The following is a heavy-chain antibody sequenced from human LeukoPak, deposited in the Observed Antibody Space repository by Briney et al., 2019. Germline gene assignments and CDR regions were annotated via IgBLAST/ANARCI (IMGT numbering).Heavy chain of an antibody. J-gene: IGHJ6*03. CDR2: IYYSGST. CDR1: GGSISSYY. V-gene: IGHV4-59*12. D-gene: IGHD3-22*01. CDR3: ARDYYDTSGPKDYYYMHV. Sequence: PSETLSLTCTVSGGSISSYYWSWVRQPPGKGLGWIGYIYYSGSTNYNPSLKSRFSISGDTSKNQLSLKLSSLTAADTSVHYCARDYYDTSGPKDYYYMHVWRKATTVTVSS.